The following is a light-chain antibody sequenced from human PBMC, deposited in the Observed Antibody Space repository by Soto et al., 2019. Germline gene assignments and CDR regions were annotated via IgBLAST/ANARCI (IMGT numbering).Light chain of an antibody. V-gene: IGKV3D-20*02. CDR2: DAS. CDR1: QTVRNNY. CDR3: QQRADWPWT. Sequence: EFVLTQSPGTLSLSPGERATLSCRASQTVRNNYLAWYQQKPGQAPRLLIYDASSRATGIPDRFSGGGSGTDFTLTISRLEPEDFAIYYCQQRADWPWTLGQGTKVDIK. J-gene: IGKJ1*01.